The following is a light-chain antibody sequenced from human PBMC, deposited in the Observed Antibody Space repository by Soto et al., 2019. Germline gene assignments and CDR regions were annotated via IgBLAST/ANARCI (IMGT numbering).Light chain of an antibody. J-gene: IGKJ5*01. CDR1: QSVSSY. CDR3: QHRSNWPLT. CDR2: DAS. Sequence: EIVLTESPATLSLSRGERATLSCGASQSVSSYLAWYQQKPGQAPRLLIYDASNRATGIPARFSGSGSGTDFTLTISSLEPEDFAVYYCQHRSNWPLTFGQGTRLEIK. V-gene: IGKV3-11*01.